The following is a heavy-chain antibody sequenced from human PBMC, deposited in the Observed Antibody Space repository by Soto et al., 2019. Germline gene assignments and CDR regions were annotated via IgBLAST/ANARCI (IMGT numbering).Heavy chain of an antibody. J-gene: IGHJ4*02. CDR1: VFTFSSYA. Sequence: PRGSLLLSCAASVFTFSSYAMNWVRQAPGKGPEWVSAISGSGGSTYYADSVKGRFTISRDNSKNTLYLQMNRLRAEDTAVYYCAKQSNYYGSGHYISNFDYWGQGTMVTVSS. CDR3: AKQSNYYGSGHYISNFDY. V-gene: IGHV3-23*01. D-gene: IGHD3-10*01. CDR2: ISGSGGST.